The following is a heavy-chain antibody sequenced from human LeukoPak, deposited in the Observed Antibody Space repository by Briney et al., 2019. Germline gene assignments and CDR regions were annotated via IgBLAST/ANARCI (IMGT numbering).Heavy chain of an antibody. Sequence: PGGSLRLSCAASGFTFSSYGMHWVRQAPGKGLEWVAVISYDGSNKYYADSVKGRFTISRDNSKNTLYLQMNSLRAEDTAVYYCARDAASQLGVLRFLEWLPLDYWGQGTLVTVSS. D-gene: IGHD3-3*01. J-gene: IGHJ4*01. V-gene: IGHV3-30*03. CDR1: GFTFSSYG. CDR3: ARDAASQLGVLRFLEWLPLDY. CDR2: ISYDGSNK.